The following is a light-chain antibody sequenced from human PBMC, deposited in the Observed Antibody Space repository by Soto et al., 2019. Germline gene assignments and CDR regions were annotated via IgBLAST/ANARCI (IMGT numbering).Light chain of an antibody. CDR2: DVS. V-gene: IGLV2-14*01. CDR1: SSDVGAYNY. J-gene: IGLJ1*01. Sequence: QSALTQPASVSGSPGQSITISCTGTSSDVGAYNYVSWYQQHPGKAPKLMICDVSNRPSGVSNRFSGSKSGNTASLTISGLQAEDEADYYCNSYTSSSPLVFGTGTKLTVL. CDR3: NSYTSSSPLV.